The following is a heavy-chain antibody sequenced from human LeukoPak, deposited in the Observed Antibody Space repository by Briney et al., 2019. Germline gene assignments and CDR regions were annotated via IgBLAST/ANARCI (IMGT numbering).Heavy chain of an antibody. J-gene: IGHJ4*02. CDR2: IYYSGST. D-gene: IGHD3-22*01. V-gene: IGHV4-59*01. CDR1: GGSISSYY. Sequence: SETLSLTCTVSGGSISSYYWSWIRQPPGKGLEWIGYIYYSGSTNYNPSLKSRVTISVDTSKNQFSLKLSSVTAADTAVYYCARDHTDGYHYFDYWGQGTLVTVSS. CDR3: ARDHTDGYHYFDY.